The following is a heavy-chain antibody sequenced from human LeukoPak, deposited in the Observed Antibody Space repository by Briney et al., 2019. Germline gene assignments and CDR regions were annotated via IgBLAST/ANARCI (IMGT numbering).Heavy chain of an antibody. Sequence: GGSLRLSCAASGFTFSDHYMDWVRQAPGKGLEWVGRSRNRVNGYTTHYAASVKGRFSISRDDSKNSLYLQMNSLTTEDTAVYYCARDGASPYYGMDVWGQGTTVTVSS. CDR3: ARDGASPYYGMDV. CDR1: GFTFSDHY. J-gene: IGHJ6*02. D-gene: IGHD1-26*01. V-gene: IGHV3-72*01. CDR2: SRNRVNGYTT.